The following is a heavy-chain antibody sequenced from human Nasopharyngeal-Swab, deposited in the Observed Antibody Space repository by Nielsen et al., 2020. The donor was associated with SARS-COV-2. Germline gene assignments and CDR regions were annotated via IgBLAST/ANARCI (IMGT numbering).Heavy chain of an antibody. Sequence: GESLKISCAASGFTFSDYYMSWIRQAPRKGLEWVSYISSSGSTIYYADSVKGRFTISRDNAKNSLYLQMNSLRAEDTAVYYCARVIPTTTVATYWGQGTLVTVSS. J-gene: IGHJ4*02. CDR1: GFTFSDYY. CDR3: ARVIPTTTVATY. CDR2: ISSSGSTI. V-gene: IGHV3-11*01. D-gene: IGHD4-17*01.